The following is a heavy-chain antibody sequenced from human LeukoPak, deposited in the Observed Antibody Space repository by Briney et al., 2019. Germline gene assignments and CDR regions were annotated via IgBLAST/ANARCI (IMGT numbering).Heavy chain of an antibody. J-gene: IGHJ4*02. D-gene: IGHD6-13*01. Sequence: GGSLRLSCAASGFTVSTNCMTWVRQAPGKGLEWVSYISSSSSTIYYADSVKGRFTISRDNAKNSLYLQMNSLRDEDTAVYYCARVWGIAAAGGEIEYWGQGTLVTVSS. CDR3: ARVWGIAAAGGEIEY. CDR1: GFTVSTNC. V-gene: IGHV3-48*02. CDR2: ISSSSSTI.